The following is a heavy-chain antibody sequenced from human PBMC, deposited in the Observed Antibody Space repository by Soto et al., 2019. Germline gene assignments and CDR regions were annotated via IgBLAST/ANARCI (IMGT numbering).Heavy chain of an antibody. Sequence: QVHLVQSGAEVKKPGASVKVSCKGSGYTFTSYGITWVRQAPGQGLEWMGWISAHNGNTDYAQKLQRRVTVTRDTSTSTAYMELRSLRSDDPAVYYCARGRYGDYWGQGALVTVSS. CDR2: ISAHNGNT. CDR3: ARGRYGDY. D-gene: IGHD1-1*01. CDR1: GYTFTSYG. V-gene: IGHV1-18*01. J-gene: IGHJ4*02.